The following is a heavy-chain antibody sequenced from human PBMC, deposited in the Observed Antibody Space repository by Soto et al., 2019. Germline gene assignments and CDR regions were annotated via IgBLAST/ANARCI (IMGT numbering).Heavy chain of an antibody. V-gene: IGHV3-9*01. CDR3: VKDISGAYSGPNYDA. J-gene: IGHJ4*02. D-gene: IGHD1-26*01. CDR1: GFNFGDYA. Sequence: PGGSLRLSCAASGFNFGDYAMHWVRQTPGQGLAWVSGLNWNSVTPGYGDSVKGRFSISRDNGKYALYLQMTSLRPEDTALYYCVKDISGAYSGPNYDAWGQGTLVTVSS. CDR2: LNWNSVTP.